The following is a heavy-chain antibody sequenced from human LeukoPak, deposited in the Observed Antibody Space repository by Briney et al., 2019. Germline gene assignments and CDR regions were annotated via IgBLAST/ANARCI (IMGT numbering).Heavy chain of an antibody. CDR2: IKQDGSEK. CDR3: ARDSFRVATITFYYYYYMDV. CDR1: GFTFSSSA. D-gene: IGHD5-12*01. Sequence: GGSLRLSCAASGFTFSSSAMSWVRQAPGKGLEWVANIKQDGSEKYYVDSVKGRFTISRDNAKNSLYLQMNSLRAEDTAVYYCARDSFRVATITFYYYYYMDVWGKGTTVTVSS. J-gene: IGHJ6*03. V-gene: IGHV3-7*01.